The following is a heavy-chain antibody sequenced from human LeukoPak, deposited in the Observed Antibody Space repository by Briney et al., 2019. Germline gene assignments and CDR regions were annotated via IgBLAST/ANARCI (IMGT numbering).Heavy chain of an antibody. CDR2: INPNSGGT. J-gene: IGHJ4*02. CDR1: GYTFTGYY. CDR3: ARGAFIYSGSYWPHDY. D-gene: IGHD1-26*01. V-gene: IGHV1-2*06. Sequence: ASVKVSCKASGYTFTGYYMHWVRQAPGQGLEWMGRINPNSGGTNYAQKFQGRVTMTRDTSISTAYMELSRLRSDDTAVYYCARGAFIYSGSYWPHDYWGQGTLVTVSS.